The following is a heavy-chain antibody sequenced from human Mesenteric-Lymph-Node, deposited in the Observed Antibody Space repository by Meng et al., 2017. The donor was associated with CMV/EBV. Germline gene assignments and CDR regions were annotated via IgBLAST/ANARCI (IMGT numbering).Heavy chain of an antibody. V-gene: IGHV3-53*01. Sequence: GESLKISCAASGFTVSSNYMSWVRQAPGKGLEWVSVVYSGGSTYYEDSVKGRFTISRDISKNTLYLQMNSLRAEDTAVYYCARGPYCTYSTCDIRGALDYWGQGTPVTVSS. CDR2: VYSGGST. J-gene: IGHJ4*02. CDR3: ARGPYCTYSTCDIRGALDY. CDR1: GFTVSSNY. D-gene: IGHD2-8*01.